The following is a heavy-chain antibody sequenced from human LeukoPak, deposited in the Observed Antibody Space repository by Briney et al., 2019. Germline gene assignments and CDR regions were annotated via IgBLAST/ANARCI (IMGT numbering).Heavy chain of an antibody. Sequence: GRSLRLSCAASGFTFDDYAMHWVRQAPGKGLEWVSGISWNSGSIGYADSVKGRFTISRDNAKNTLYLQMNSLRAEDTAVYYCAKSFKTVTRFDYWGQGTLVTVSS. CDR2: ISWNSGSI. J-gene: IGHJ4*02. CDR3: AKSFKTVTRFDY. D-gene: IGHD4-17*01. V-gene: IGHV3-9*01. CDR1: GFTFDDYA.